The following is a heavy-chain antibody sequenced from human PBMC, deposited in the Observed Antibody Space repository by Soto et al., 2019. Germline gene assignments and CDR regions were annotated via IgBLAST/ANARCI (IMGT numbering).Heavy chain of an antibody. J-gene: IGHJ5*02. CDR2: INAGNGNT. V-gene: IGHV1-3*05. Sequence: QVQLVQSGAEKKKPGASVKVSCKASGYTFTSYAIDWVRQAPGQRLEWMGWINAGNGNTKYSQKFQGRVTITRDTSARTAHTQLSSLRSEVTAVSTFARRFPLGFDPSCQGTLVTLSS. CDR1: GYTFTSYA. D-gene: IGHD3-3*01. CDR3: ARRFPLGFDP.